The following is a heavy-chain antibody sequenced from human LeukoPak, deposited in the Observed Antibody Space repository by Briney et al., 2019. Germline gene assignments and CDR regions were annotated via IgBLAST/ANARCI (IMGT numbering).Heavy chain of an antibody. D-gene: IGHD3-22*01. CDR2: ISGSGGFT. V-gene: IGHV3-23*01. Sequence: PGGSLRLSCAASGFTFSTYAMSWVRQAPGKGLEWVSTISGSGGFTYYADSVKGRFTISRDNSKNTLYLHMSSLRAEDTAVYYCARCYYDSSGYDYWGQGTLVTVSS. CDR1: GFTFSTYA. J-gene: IGHJ4*02. CDR3: ARCYYDSSGYDY.